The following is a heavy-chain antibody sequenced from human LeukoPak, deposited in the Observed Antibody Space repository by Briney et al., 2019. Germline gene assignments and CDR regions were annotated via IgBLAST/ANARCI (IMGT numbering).Heavy chain of an antibody. CDR3: ARDVEVVTAAAFDI. V-gene: IGHV3-7*01. CDR2: IKLDVSET. J-gene: IGHJ3*02. CDR1: GFTFSSYW. Sequence: GGSLRLSCAASGFTFSSYWMTWVRQAPGKGLEWVANIKLDVSETYYVDSVRGRFTISRDNTKNSLYLQMDSLRAEDTAVYYCARDVEVVTAAAFDIWGQGTMVTVSS. D-gene: IGHD2-21*02.